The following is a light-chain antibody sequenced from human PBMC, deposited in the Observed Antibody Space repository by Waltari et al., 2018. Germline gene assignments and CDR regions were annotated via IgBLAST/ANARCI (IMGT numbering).Light chain of an antibody. CDR3: QQADRFPLT. CDR2: DAS. Sequence: DIQMTQSPSSVSASVGDRVIITCRASQDIIRWLAWDQQKPWGAPKFLLYDASTLQSGVPSRFSGSGSGKEYTLTISSLQPEDFATYYCQQADRFPLTFGGGTKIEI. V-gene: IGKV1-12*01. CDR1: QDIIRW. J-gene: IGKJ4*01.